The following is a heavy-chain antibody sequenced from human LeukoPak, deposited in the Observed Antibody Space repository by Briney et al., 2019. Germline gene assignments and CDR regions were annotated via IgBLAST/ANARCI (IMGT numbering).Heavy chain of an antibody. D-gene: IGHD1-26*01. CDR1: GDSMSTYY. CDR3: ARGLYSGTYSFYFDY. V-gene: IGHV4-59*01. J-gene: IGHJ4*02. CDR2: ISYSGTT. Sequence: SETLSLTCTVSGDSMSTYYWSWIRQPPGQGLEWIGYISYSGTTNYNPSLNSRVTISLDTSQNQFSLNLNSVTAADTAVYYCARGLYSGTYSFYFDYWGRGTLVTVSS.